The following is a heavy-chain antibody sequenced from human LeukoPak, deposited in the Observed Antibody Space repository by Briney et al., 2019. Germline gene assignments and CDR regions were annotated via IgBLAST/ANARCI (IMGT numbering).Heavy chain of an antibody. J-gene: IGHJ3*02. D-gene: IGHD3-22*01. V-gene: IGHV1-18*01. CDR3: ARRTYYYDSPDI. CDR2: ISAYNGNT. CDR1: GYTFTSYG. Sequence: ASVKVSCKASGYTFTSYGISWVRPAPGQGLEWMGWISAYNGNTNYAQKLQGRVTMTTDTSTSTAYMELRSLRSDDTAVYYCARRTYYYDSPDIWGQGTMVTVSS.